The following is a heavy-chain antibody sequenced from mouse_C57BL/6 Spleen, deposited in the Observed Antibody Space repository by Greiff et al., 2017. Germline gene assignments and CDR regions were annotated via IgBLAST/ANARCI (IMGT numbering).Heavy chain of an antibody. V-gene: IGHV1-55*01. J-gene: IGHJ3*01. CDR2: IYPGSGST. Sequence: QVQLQQPGAELVKPGASVKMSCKASGYTFTSYWITWVKQRPGQGLAWIGDIYPGSGSTNYNEKFKSKATLTVDTSSSTAYMQLSSLTSEDSAVYYCAREAYYSNNPFAYWGQGTLVTVSA. D-gene: IGHD2-5*01. CDR1: GYTFTSYW. CDR3: AREAYYSNNPFAY.